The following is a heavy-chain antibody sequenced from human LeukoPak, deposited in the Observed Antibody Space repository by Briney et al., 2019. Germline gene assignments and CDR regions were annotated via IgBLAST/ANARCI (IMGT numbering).Heavy chain of an antibody. CDR3: AKDLTIFGVVTTNWFDP. Sequence: GGSLRLSCAASGFTFSSYAMSWVRQAPGKGLEWVSAISGSGGSTYYADSVKSRFTISRDNSKNTLYLQMNSLRAEVTAVYYCAKDLTIFGVVTTNWFDPWGQGTLVTVSS. V-gene: IGHV3-23*01. CDR2: ISGSGGST. J-gene: IGHJ5*02. CDR1: GFTFSSYA. D-gene: IGHD3-3*01.